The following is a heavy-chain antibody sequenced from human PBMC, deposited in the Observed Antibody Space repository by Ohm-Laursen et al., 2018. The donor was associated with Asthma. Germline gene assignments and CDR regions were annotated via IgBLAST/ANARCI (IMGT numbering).Heavy chain of an antibody. CDR3: AKAYGEAFDI. CDR2: ISYDGSNK. J-gene: IGHJ3*02. Sequence: SLRLSCAASGFTFSSYGMHWVRQAPGKGLEWVAVISYDGSNKYYADSVKGRFTISRDNSKNTLCLQMNSLRAEDTAVYYCAKAYGEAFDIWGQGTMVTVSS. V-gene: IGHV3-30*18. CDR1: GFTFSSYG. D-gene: IGHD4-17*01.